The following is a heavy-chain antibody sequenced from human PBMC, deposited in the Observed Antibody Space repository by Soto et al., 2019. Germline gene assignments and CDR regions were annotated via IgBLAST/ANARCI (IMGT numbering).Heavy chain of an antibody. Sequence: SETLSLTCTVSGGSISSWYWSWIRQPPGKGLEWIGYIYYSGSTNYSPSLKSRVTISVDTSKNQFSLKLSSVTAADTAVYYCARRYGSSFDYWGQGTLVNAPQ. D-gene: IGHD5-12*01. J-gene: IGHJ4*02. CDR1: GGSISSWY. V-gene: IGHV4-59*08. CDR3: ARRYGSSFDY. CDR2: IYYSGST.